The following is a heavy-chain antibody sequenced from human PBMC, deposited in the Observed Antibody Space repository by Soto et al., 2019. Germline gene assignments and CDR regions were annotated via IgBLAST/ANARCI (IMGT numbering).Heavy chain of an antibody. J-gene: IGHJ5*02. D-gene: IGHD3-10*01. Sequence: ASVKVSCKASGYTFTSYDINWVRQATGQGLEWMGWMNTNSGNKGYAQKFQGRVTMTMDTSISTVYMELNSLTSEDTAVYYCARVTGSLDPWGQGTLVTVSS. V-gene: IGHV1-8*01. CDR2: MNTNSGNK. CDR3: ARVTGSLDP. CDR1: GYTFTSYD.